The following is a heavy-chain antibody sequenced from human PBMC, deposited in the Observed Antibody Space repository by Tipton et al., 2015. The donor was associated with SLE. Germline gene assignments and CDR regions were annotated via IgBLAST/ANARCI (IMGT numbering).Heavy chain of an antibody. V-gene: IGHV3-30-3*02. CDR2: MSYDGGNK. D-gene: IGHD6-13*01. CDR3: AKSSSRTQQQLVPSYFDY. J-gene: IGHJ4*02. CDR1: GFTFSGYA. Sequence: QLVQSGGGGVQPGRSLRLSCAASGFTFSGYAMHWVRQAPGKGLEWVAVMSYDGGNKYYADSVKGRFTISRDNSKNTLYLQMNSLRAEDTAVYYCAKSSSRTQQQLVPSYFDYWGQGTLVTCSS.